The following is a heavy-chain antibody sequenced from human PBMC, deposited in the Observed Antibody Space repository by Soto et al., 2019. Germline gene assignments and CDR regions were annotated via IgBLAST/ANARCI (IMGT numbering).Heavy chain of an antibody. J-gene: IGHJ6*02. D-gene: IGHD5-18*01. CDR1: GFTFSSYA. V-gene: IGHV3-23*01. CDR3: AKGIPDTGGYYYYSMDV. CDR2: LSVSGGST. Sequence: GGSLTPSRAASGFTFSSYAMGWARQAPGKGLGWLLVLSVSGGSTYSADSVKGRFTISRDNSKSTLYLQMNSLRAEDTAVYYCAKGIPDTGGYYYYSMDVWGQGTAVTVSS.